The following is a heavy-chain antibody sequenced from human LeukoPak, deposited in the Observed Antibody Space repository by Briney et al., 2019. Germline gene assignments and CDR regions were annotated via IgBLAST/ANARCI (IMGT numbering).Heavy chain of an antibody. D-gene: IGHD2-15*01. CDR3: AREVVVVAATDLDAVVGWFDP. J-gene: IGHJ5*02. CDR1: GYTFTGYY. V-gene: IGHV1-2*02. Sequence: ASVKVSCKASGYTFTGYYMHWVRQAPGQGLEWMGWINPNSGGTNYAQKFQGRVTMTRDTSISTAYMELSRLRSDDTAVCYCAREVVVVAATDLDAVVGWFDPWGQGTLVTVSS. CDR2: INPNSGGT.